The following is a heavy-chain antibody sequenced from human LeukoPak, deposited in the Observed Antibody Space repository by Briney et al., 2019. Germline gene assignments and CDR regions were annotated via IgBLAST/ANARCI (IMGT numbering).Heavy chain of an antibody. V-gene: IGHV3-53*01. D-gene: IGHD2-2*01. CDR1: GFTVSSNY. J-gene: IGHJ4*02. CDR2: IYSGGST. Sequence: PGGSLRLSCAASGFTVSSNYMSWVRQAPGKGLEWVSVIYSGGSTYYADSVKGRFTISRDNSKNTLYLQMNSLRAEDTAVYYCAKGGLGYCSSTSCYADYWGQGTLVTVSS. CDR3: AKGGLGYCSSTSCYADY.